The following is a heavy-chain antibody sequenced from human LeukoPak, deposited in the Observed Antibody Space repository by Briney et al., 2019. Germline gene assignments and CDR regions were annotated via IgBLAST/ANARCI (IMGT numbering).Heavy chain of an antibody. CDR3: ARGRGSGHKENWFDP. D-gene: IGHD6-19*01. CDR2: MNPNSGNT. Sequence: ASVKVSCKASGYTFTTYDINWVRQATGQGLEWMGWMNPNSGNTGYTQKFQGRVTMTRNTSISTAYMELSSLRSEDTAVYYCARGRGSGHKENWFDPWGQGTLITVSS. CDR1: GYTFTTYD. J-gene: IGHJ5*02. V-gene: IGHV1-8*01.